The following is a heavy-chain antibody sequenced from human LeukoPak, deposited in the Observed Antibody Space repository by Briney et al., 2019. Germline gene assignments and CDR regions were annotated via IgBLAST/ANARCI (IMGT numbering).Heavy chain of an antibody. D-gene: IGHD1-26*01. CDR2: IIPIFGTT. CDR1: GGTFSSYA. Sequence: GASVKVSCKASGGTFSSYAISWVRQAPGQGLEWMGGIIPIFGTTNYAQKFQGRVTITADKSTSTAYMELSSLRSEDTDVYYCARDRQAGATFDFEYWGQGTLVTVSS. J-gene: IGHJ4*02. CDR3: ARDRQAGATFDFEY. V-gene: IGHV1-69*06.